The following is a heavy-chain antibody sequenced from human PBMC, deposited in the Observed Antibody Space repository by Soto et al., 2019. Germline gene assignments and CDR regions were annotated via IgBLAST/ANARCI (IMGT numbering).Heavy chain of an antibody. CDR2: IKSKTDGGTT. CDR3: TTDLLRFLEWSTDYFDY. V-gene: IGHV3-15*01. CDR1: GFTFSNAW. D-gene: IGHD3-3*01. Sequence: GGSLTLSCAASGFTFSNAWMSWVRQAPGKGLEWVGRIKSKTDGGTTDYAAPVKGRFTISRDDSKNTLYLQMNSLKTEDTAVYYCTTDLLRFLEWSTDYFDYWGQGTLVTVSS. J-gene: IGHJ4*02.